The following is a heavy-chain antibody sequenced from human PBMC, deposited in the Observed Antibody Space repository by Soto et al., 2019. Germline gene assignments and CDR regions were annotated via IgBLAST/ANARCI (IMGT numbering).Heavy chain of an antibody. CDR1: GGSISSSNW. Sequence: SETLSLTCAVSGGSISSSNWWSWVRQPPGKGLEWIGEIYHSGSTFYNPSLKGRVTISEDTSKNQFSLKLNSVTAADTAMYYCARRYYYDSSGYPYWGQGALVTVSS. CDR3: ARRYYYDSSGYPY. V-gene: IGHV4-4*02. CDR2: IYHSGST. D-gene: IGHD3-22*01. J-gene: IGHJ4*02.